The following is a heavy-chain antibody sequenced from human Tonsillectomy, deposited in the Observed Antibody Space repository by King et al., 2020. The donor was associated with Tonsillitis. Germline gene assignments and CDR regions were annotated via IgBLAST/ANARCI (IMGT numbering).Heavy chain of an antibody. CDR3: GVGANYDILTGYYRSLFDY. Sequence: VQLVQSGAEVKKPGSSVKVSCKASVGTFSSYAISWVRQAPGQGLEWMGGIIPIFGTANYAQKFQGRVTITADESTSTAYMELSSLRSEDTAVYYCGVGANYDILTGYYRSLFDYWGQGTLVTVSS. V-gene: IGHV1-69*12. CDR2: IIPIFGTA. J-gene: IGHJ4*02. CDR1: VGTFSSYA. D-gene: IGHD3-9*01.